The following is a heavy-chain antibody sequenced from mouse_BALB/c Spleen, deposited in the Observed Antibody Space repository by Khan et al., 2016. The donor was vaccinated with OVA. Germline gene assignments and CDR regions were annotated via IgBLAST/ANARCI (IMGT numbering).Heavy chain of an antibody. D-gene: IGHD1-2*01. J-gene: IGHJ2*01. CDR1: GYSITSGYG. V-gene: IGHV3-2*02. CDR2: ISYSGST. CDR3: ARTARIKY. Sequence: EVELVESGPGLVKPSQSLSLTCTVTGYSITSGYGWNWIRQFPGNKLEWMGYISYSGSTNYNPSLKSRISITRNTSKNQFFLQLNSVTTEDTATYYCARTARIKYWGQGTTLTGSS.